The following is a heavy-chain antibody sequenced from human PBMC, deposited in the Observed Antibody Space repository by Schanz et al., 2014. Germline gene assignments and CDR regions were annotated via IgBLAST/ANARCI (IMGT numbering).Heavy chain of an antibody. Sequence: DVQLLESGGGLVQPGESLRLSCAASGFTVSNSYIHWVRQAPGKGLEWVSALTGSGTTTYYADSVKGRFTISRDNSKNTLDLQMNSLRAEDTAVYYCARDGDFDYWGQGTLVTVSS. J-gene: IGHJ4*02. CDR2: LTGSGTTT. V-gene: IGHV3-23*01. CDR3: ARDGDFDY. CDR1: GFTVSNSY.